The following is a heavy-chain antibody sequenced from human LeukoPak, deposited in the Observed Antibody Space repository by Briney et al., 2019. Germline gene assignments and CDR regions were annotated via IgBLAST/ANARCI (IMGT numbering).Heavy chain of an antibody. CDR3: VKEPSGANVVPADAFDF. J-gene: IGHJ3*01. CDR1: GFTFKNFA. CDR2: VSGTGENI. V-gene: IGHV3-23*01. D-gene: IGHD2-2*01. Sequence: GGSLRLSCVASGFTFKNFAMNWVRQAPGKGLEWVSGVSGTGENIYYGDSVKGRFTISRDNSRNTLYLQMNSLRVDDMGVYYCVKEPSGANVVPADAFDFWGQGTMVTVSS.